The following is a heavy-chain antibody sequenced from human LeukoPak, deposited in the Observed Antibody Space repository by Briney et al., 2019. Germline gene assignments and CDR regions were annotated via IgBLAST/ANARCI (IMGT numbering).Heavy chain of an antibody. CDR1: GGSISSYY. D-gene: IGHD6-19*01. J-gene: IGHJ6*02. Sequence: SETLSLTCTVSGGSISSYYWSWIRQPPGKGLVWIGYIYYSGSTNYNPSLKSRVTMSVDTSKNQFSLKLSSVTAADTAVYYCARDELQWLPPYYYYYGMDVWGQGTTVTVSS. CDR2: IYYSGST. CDR3: ARDELQWLPPYYYYYGMDV. V-gene: IGHV4-59*01.